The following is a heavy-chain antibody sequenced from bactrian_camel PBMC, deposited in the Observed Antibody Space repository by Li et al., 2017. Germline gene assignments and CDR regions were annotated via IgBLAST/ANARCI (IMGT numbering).Heavy chain of an antibody. CDR3: AADYRNHGRWDDPSEYQH. D-gene: IGHD2*01. J-gene: IGHJ4*01. V-gene: IGHV3S53*01. CDR2: IDSDGST. Sequence: HVQLVESGGGSVQAGGSLRLSCTASGTISGSNCIGWFRQAPGKEREGVATIDSDGSTLYADSVKGRFTISQDNTEITADLMMNDLKPEDTAMYYCAADYRNHGRWDDPSEYQHWGQGTQVTVS. CDR1: GTISGSNC.